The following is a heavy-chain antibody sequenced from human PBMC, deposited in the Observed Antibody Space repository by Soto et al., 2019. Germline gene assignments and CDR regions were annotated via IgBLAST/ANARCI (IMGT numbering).Heavy chain of an antibody. D-gene: IGHD3-9*01. CDR1: GGTFSSYA. Sequence: QVQLVQSGAEVKKPGSSVKVSCKASGGTFSSYAISWVRQPPGQGREWMGGSMPIFGTSNYAQKFQGRVTITADESTSTAYIELNSLRSENTAVYYCPRDKGFDELAGFHPWGQGTLLTVSS. CDR2: SMPIFGTS. J-gene: IGHJ5*02. CDR3: PRDKGFDELAGFHP. V-gene: IGHV1-69*12.